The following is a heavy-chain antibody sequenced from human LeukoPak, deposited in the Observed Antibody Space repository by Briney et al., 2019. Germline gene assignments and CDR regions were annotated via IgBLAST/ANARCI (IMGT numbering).Heavy chain of an antibody. CDR2: IYTSGST. J-gene: IGHJ2*01. Sequence: SQTLSLTCTVSGGSISSGSYYWSWIRQPAGKGLEWIGRIYTSGSTNYNPSLKSRVTISVDTSKNQFSLKLSSVTAADTAVYYCARERAAAGLKDLWGRGTLVTVSS. D-gene: IGHD6-13*01. CDR3: ARERAAAGLKDL. CDR1: GGSISSGSYY. V-gene: IGHV4-61*02.